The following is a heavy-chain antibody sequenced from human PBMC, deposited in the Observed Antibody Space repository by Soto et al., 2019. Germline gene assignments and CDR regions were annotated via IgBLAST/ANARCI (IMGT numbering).Heavy chain of an antibody. D-gene: IGHD3-3*01. J-gene: IGHJ3*02. V-gene: IGHV4-34*01. CDR2: INHSGST. CDR1: GGSFSGYY. Sequence: QVQLQQWGAGLLKPSETLSLTCAVYGGSFSGYYWSWIRQPPGKGLEWIGEINHSGSTNYNPSLKRRVTISVDTSKNQFSLKLSSVTAADTAVYYCARARLNDFWSCYYGAFDIWGQGTMVTVSS. CDR3: ARARLNDFWSCYYGAFDI.